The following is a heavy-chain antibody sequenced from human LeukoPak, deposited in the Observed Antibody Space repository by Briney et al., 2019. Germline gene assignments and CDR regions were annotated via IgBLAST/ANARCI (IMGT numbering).Heavy chain of an antibody. J-gene: IGHJ4*02. Sequence: ASVKVSCKASGYTFNGYYMHWVRQAPGQGLEWMGRINPNSGGTNYAQKFQGRVTMTRDTSISTAYMELSRLRSDDTAVYYCARSRKSYGDYVDWGQGTLVTVSS. D-gene: IGHD4-17*01. CDR1: GYTFNGYY. CDR2: INPNSGGT. CDR3: ARSRKSYGDYVD. V-gene: IGHV1-2*06.